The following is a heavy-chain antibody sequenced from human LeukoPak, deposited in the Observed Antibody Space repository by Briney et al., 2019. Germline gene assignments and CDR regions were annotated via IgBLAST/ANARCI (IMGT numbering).Heavy chain of an antibody. CDR1: GFTFSSYA. CDR2: ISGSGGST. CDR3: AKGVVAGREGYYFDY. D-gene: IGHD2-15*01. Sequence: PGASLRLSCAASGFTFSSYATSWVRQAPGKGLEWVSAISGSGGSTYYADSVKGRFTISRDNSKNTLYLQMNSLRAEDTAVYYCAKGVVAGREGYYFDYWGQGTLVTVSS. V-gene: IGHV3-23*01. J-gene: IGHJ4*02.